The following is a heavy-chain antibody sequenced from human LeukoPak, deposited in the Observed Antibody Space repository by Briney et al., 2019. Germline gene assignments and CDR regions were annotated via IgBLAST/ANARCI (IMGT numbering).Heavy chain of an antibody. CDR1: RFDFHNFW. CDR3: AVGGGHNSLDH. D-gene: IGHD5-24*01. CDR2: INQDGSAK. J-gene: IGHJ4*02. Sequence: GGSLRLSCAASRFDFHNFWMSWVRQAPGKGLEWVANINQDGSAKNYADSVRGRFTISRDNAQNSLYLQMNSLRAEDTAVYYCAVGGGHNSLDHWGQGTLVTVSS. V-gene: IGHV3-7*01.